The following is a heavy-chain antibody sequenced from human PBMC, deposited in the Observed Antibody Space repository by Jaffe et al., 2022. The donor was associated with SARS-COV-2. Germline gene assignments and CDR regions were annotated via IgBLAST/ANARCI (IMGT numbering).Heavy chain of an antibody. CDR1: GGSISSSNW. Sequence: QVQLQESGPGLVKPSGTLSLTCAVSGGSISSSNWWSWVRQPPGKGLEWIGEIYHSGSTNYNPSLKSRVTISVDKSKNQFSLKLSSVTAADTAVYYCARRVLVVVAAPYDAFDIWGQGTMVTVSS. J-gene: IGHJ3*02. D-gene: IGHD2-15*01. CDR2: IYHSGST. V-gene: IGHV4-4*02. CDR3: ARRVLVVVAAPYDAFDI.